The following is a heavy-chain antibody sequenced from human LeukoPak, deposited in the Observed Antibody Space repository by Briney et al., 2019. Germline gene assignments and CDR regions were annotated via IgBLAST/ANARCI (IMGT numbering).Heavy chain of an antibody. V-gene: IGHV5-51*01. Sequence: GESLKISCKGSGYTFSSYWIAWVRQVPGKGLEWMGIIYPGDSDTRYSPSFQGQVTISADKSISTAYLRWSSLKASDTAMYYCARRDYGGKHFDYWGQGTLVTVSS. CDR3: ARRDYGGKHFDY. D-gene: IGHD4-23*01. CDR1: GYTFSSYW. J-gene: IGHJ4*02. CDR2: IYPGDSDT.